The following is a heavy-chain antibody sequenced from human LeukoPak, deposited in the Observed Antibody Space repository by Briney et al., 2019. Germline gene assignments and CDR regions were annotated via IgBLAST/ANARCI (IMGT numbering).Heavy chain of an antibody. CDR1: GYTFTSYG. CDR3: ARERRGLRRHDAFDI. V-gene: IGHV1-18*03. Sequence: ASVKVSCKASGYTFTSYGISWVRQAPGQGLEWMGWISAYNGNTNYAQKFQGRVTITRDTSASTAYMELSSLRSEDMAVYYCARERRGLRRHDAFDIWGQGTMVTVSS. D-gene: IGHD4-17*01. CDR2: ISAYNGNT. J-gene: IGHJ3*02.